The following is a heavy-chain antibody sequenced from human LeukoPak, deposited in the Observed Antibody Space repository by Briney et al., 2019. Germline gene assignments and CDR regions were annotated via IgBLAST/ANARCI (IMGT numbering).Heavy chain of an antibody. CDR3: ARGYDFWNGYPSGYMDV. J-gene: IGHJ6*03. V-gene: IGHV4-61*02. Sequence: PSETLSLTCTVSGGPISSGSYYWSWIRQPAGKGLAWIGRIYTSGSTNYNPSLKSRVTISVDTSKNQFSLKLSSVTAADTAVYYCARGYDFWNGYPSGYMDVWGKGTTVTVSS. CDR1: GGPISSGSYY. CDR2: IYTSGST. D-gene: IGHD3-3*01.